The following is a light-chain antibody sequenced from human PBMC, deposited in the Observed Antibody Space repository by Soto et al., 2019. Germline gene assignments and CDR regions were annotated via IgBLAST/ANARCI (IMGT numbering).Light chain of an antibody. CDR3: QHYSGSPYT. CDR2: KAS. Sequence: DIQMTQSRSTLSASVGDRVTITCRASQSISSWLAWYQQKPGKAPKVLIYKASNLEGGVPSRFSGSGSGTEFTLSISSLQPDDFATYYCQHYSGSPYTFGQGTNPQIK. CDR1: QSISSW. V-gene: IGKV1-5*03. J-gene: IGKJ2*01.